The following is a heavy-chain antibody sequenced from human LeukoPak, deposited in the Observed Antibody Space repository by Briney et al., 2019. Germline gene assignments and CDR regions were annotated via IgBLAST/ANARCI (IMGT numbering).Heavy chain of an antibody. CDR3: AIEGSSGWIDY. Sequence: SGTLSLTRTVSGGSVSSGSYYWGWTRHPPGTGLEWIGLIYYSGSTNYNPSLTSRIPISVATSKTQFSLKLSSVTAADTAVYYCAIEGSSGWIDYWGQGTLVTVSS. V-gene: IGHV4-61*01. CDR2: IYYSGST. D-gene: IGHD6-19*01. CDR1: GGSVSSGSYY. J-gene: IGHJ4*02.